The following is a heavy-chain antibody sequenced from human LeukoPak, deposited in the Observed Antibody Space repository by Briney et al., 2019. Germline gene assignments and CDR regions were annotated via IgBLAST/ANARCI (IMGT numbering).Heavy chain of an antibody. CDR1: GGSISSGDYY. J-gene: IGHJ4*02. CDR2: IYHSGST. CDR3: AREGYGGNPAPFDY. V-gene: IGHV4-39*07. Sequence: SGPGLVKPSQTLSLTCSVSGGSISSGDYYWGWIRQPPGKGLEWIGSIYHSGSTYYNPSLKSRVTISVDTSKNQFSLKLSSVTAADTAVYYCAREGYGGNPAPFDYWGQGTLVTVSS. D-gene: IGHD4-23*01.